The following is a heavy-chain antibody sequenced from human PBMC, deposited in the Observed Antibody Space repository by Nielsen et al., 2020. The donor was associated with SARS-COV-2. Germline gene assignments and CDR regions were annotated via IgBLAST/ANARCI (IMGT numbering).Heavy chain of an antibody. D-gene: IGHD2-15*01. CDR3: ARGKRRSTHYYYYGMDV. CDR2: IHYSGKT. Sequence: SETLSLTCSVSGDSITNIYYWGWIRQPPGKGLEWIASIHYSGKTYYNPSLKSRVTISVDTSKNQFSLKLSSVTAADTAVYYCARGKRRSTHYYYYGMDVWGQGTTVTVSS. V-gene: IGHV4-39*07. CDR1: GDSITNIYY. J-gene: IGHJ6*02.